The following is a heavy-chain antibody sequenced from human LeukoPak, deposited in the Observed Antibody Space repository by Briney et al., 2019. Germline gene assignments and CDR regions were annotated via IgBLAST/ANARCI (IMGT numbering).Heavy chain of an antibody. J-gene: IGHJ5*02. D-gene: IGHD4-11*01. V-gene: IGHV1-2*02. CDR2: INPNSGGT. CDR1: GYTFTGYY. CDR3: ARSHDYSNYVGP. Sequence: GASVKVSCKASGYTFTGYYMHWVRQAPGQGLEWMGWINPNSGGTNYAQKFQGRVTMTRDTSISTAYLDLSSLRSDDTAVYYCARSHDYSNYVGPWGQGTLVTASS.